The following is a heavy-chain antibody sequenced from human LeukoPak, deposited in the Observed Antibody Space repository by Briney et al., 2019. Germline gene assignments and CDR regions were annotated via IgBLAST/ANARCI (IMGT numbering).Heavy chain of an antibody. J-gene: IGHJ4*02. V-gene: IGHV4-38-2*02. CDR3: ARHFSADSSGYLIPYYFDY. CDR1: GYSISSAYY. CDR2: IYHSGSI. Sequence: SETLSLTCTVSGYSISSAYYWGWIRQPPGKGLEWIGSIYHSGSIYYNPSLKSRVTISVDTSKNQFSLKLSSVTAADTAVYYCARHFSADSSGYLIPYYFDYWGQGTLVTVSS. D-gene: IGHD3-22*01.